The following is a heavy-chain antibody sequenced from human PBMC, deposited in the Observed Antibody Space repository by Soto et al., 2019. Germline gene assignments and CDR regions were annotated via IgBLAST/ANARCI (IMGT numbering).Heavy chain of an antibody. D-gene: IGHD6-13*01. CDR3: ARQFRVGAADVSKWFDP. V-gene: IGHV4-39*01. CDR1: GGSLSSSSYY. Sequence: SEALSLTRTVSGGSLSSSSYYWGRVRPPPGEGLEWIGSIYYSGSTYYNPSLKSRVTISVDTSKNQFSLKLSSVTAADTAVYYCARQFRVGAADVSKWFDPWGQGTLVTVSS. CDR2: IYYSGST. J-gene: IGHJ5*02.